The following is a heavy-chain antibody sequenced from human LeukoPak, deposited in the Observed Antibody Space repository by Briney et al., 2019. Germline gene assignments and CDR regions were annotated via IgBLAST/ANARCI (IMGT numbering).Heavy chain of an antibody. J-gene: IGHJ3*02. CDR1: GGSMSPFY. CDR3: AVNSTKHTFDI. D-gene: IGHD1-1*01. Sequence: SETLSLTCTVSGGSMSPFYWSWIRQSPGKGLEWIGSSYYSGGTNYNPSPKSRATISVDTSKNQFSLELSSVIAADTAVYYCAVNSTKHTFDIWGQGMMVTVSS. V-gene: IGHV4-59*08. CDR2: SYYSGGT.